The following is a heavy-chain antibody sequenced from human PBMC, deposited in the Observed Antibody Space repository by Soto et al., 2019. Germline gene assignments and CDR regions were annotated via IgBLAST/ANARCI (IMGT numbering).Heavy chain of an antibody. V-gene: IGHV3-23*01. Sequence: EVQLLESGGGLVQPGGSLRLSCAAAGFTFSNYALTWVRQSPGKGLEWVSTFSGSGGSTYYVDSVRGRFTISRDNSKKALLLRMYIWRVADTAIYHFASDWTGVTCPFFDVWGQGTTGSVS. CDR1: GFTFSNYA. CDR3: ASDWTGVTCPFFDV. J-gene: IGHJ6*02. D-gene: IGHD2-21*01. CDR2: FSGSGGST.